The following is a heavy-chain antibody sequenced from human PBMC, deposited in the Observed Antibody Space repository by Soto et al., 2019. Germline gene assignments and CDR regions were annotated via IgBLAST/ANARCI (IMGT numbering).Heavy chain of an antibody. CDR3: AKDQYAPLGTPYYYYGMDV. V-gene: IGHV3-30*18. D-gene: IGHD2-2*01. CDR2: ISYDGSNK. Sequence: PGGSLRLSCAASGFTFSSYGMHWVRQAPGKGLEWVAVISYDGSNKYYADSVKGRFTISRDNSKNTLYLQMNSLRAEDTAVYYCAKDQYAPLGTPYYYYGMDVWGQGTTVTVSS. J-gene: IGHJ6*02. CDR1: GFTFSSYG.